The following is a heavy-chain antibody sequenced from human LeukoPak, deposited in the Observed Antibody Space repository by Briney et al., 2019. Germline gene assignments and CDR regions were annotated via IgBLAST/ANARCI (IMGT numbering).Heavy chain of an antibody. Sequence: PSETLFLTCAVSGGSIGSGGYSWSWIRQPPGKGLEWIGYIYHSGSTYYNPSLKSRVTISVDRSKNQFSLKLSSVTAADTAVYYCARERNWNDYGAFDIWGQGTMVTVSS. CDR3: ARERNWNDYGAFDI. CDR2: IYHSGST. V-gene: IGHV4-30-2*01. J-gene: IGHJ3*02. CDR1: GGSIGSGGYS. D-gene: IGHD1-20*01.